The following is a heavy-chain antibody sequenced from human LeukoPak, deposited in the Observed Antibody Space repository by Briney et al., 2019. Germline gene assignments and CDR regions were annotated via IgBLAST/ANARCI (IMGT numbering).Heavy chain of an antibody. D-gene: IGHD2-15*01. J-gene: IGHJ5*02. CDR1: GYTFTSYG. CDR3: AGKNGYCSGGSCYADWFDP. CDR2: INTYNGNT. V-gene: IGHV1-18*01. Sequence: ASVKVSCKASGYTFTSYGISWVRQAPGQGLEWMGWINTYNGNTDYAQKLQGRVTMTTDTSTSTAYMELRSLRSDDTAVYYCAGKNGYCSGGSCYADWFDPWGQGTLVTVSS.